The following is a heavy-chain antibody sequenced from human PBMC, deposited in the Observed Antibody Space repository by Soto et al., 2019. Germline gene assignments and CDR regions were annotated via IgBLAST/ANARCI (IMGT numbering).Heavy chain of an antibody. CDR1: GYSFTDYY. V-gene: IGHV1-2*02. J-gene: IGHJ6*04. D-gene: IGHD3-3*02. CDR2: INPYRGAT. Sequence: ASVKVSCKASGYSFTDYYMHWVRQAPGQGLEWMGWINPYRGATNYAQKFQGRVTMTRDTSISTAYMELSRLRSDDTAVYWCAREHVRPRIGAIDVWGDVTTVTAPS. CDR3: AREHVRPRIGAIDV.